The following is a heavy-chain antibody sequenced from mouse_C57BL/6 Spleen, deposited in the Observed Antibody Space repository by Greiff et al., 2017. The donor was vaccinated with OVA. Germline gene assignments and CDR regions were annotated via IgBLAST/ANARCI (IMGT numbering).Heavy chain of an antibody. CDR3: TTYTGYALYY. CDR1: GYTFKDDY. CDR2: IDPENGDT. Sequence: EVQLQQSGAELVRPGASVKLSCKASGYTFKDDYMHWVKQRPEQGLEWIGWIDPENGDTEYASKFQGKATITADTSSNTAYLQLSSLTSEDSAVYYCTTYTGYALYYWGQGTTVTVSS. J-gene: IGHJ4*01. V-gene: IGHV14-4*01. D-gene: IGHD4-1*01.